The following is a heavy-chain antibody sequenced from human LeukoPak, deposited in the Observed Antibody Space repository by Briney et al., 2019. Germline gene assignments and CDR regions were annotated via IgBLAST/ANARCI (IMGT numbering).Heavy chain of an antibody. V-gene: IGHV1-69*13. CDR3: ARGSRVVVISVDAFDI. D-gene: IGHD3-22*01. J-gene: IGHJ3*02. CDR2: IIPIFGTA. Sequence: SVKVSCKASGGTFSSYAISWVRQAPGQGLEWKGGIIPIFGTANYAQKFQGRVTITADESTSTAYMELSSLRSEDTAVYYCARGSRVVVISVDAFDIWGQGTMVTVSS. CDR1: GGTFSSYA.